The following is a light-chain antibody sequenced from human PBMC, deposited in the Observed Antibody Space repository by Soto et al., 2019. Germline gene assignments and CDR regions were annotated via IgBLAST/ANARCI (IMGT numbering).Light chain of an antibody. CDR2: DAS. Sequence: IQLTQYPSSLSSSLGDRVTVTCRASQDIRNYLAWYQQKPGKAPKLLICDASTLYSGVPSRFSGSVSGTDGTLTISGLQKEDGSAYDCQQLRSYPSTFGGGTKVDNK. CDR3: QQLRSYPST. CDR1: QDIRNY. J-gene: IGKJ4*01. V-gene: IGKV1-9*01.